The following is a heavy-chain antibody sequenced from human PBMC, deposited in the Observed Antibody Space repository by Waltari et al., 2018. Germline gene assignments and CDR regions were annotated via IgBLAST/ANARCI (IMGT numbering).Heavy chain of an antibody. J-gene: IGHJ4*02. CDR3: ARQDLGDDCFFCFDS. D-gene: IGHD3-16*01. CDR1: GGSISSYY. V-gene: IGHV4-59*13. Sequence: QVQLQESGPGLVKPSETLSLTCTVSGGSISSYYWSWIRQPPVKGLEWIGYIFYSGNTNYNPSLKSRVTILVDTSKNQFSLKLSSVTAADTAVYYCARQDLGDDCFFCFDSWGQGTLLTVSS. CDR2: IFYSGNT.